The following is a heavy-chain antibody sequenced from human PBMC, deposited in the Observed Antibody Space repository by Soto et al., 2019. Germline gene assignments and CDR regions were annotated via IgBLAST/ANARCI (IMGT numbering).Heavy chain of an antibody. D-gene: IGHD3-3*01. Sequence: ASVKVSCKASGYTFTSYGISWVRQAPGQGLEWMGWISAYNGNTNYAQKLQGRVTMTTDTSTSTAYMELRSLRSDDTAVYYCARTRPVRFLEWLLAPSDYWGQGTMVTVSS. J-gene: IGHJ4*02. CDR1: GYTFTSYG. CDR3: ARTRPVRFLEWLLAPSDY. CDR2: ISAYNGNT. V-gene: IGHV1-18*01.